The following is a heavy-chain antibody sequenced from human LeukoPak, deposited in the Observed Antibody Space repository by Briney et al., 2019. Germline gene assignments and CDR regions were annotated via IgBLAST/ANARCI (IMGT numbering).Heavy chain of an antibody. CDR2: IYYSGST. CDR3: ARGTVTTFDY. Sequence: SETLSLTCTVSGGSISSYYWSWIRQPPGKGLEWIGYIYYSGSTNYNPPLKSRVTISVDTSKNQFSLKLSSVTAADTAVYYCARGTVTTFDYWGQGTLVTVSS. J-gene: IGHJ4*02. D-gene: IGHD4-17*01. CDR1: GGSISSYY. V-gene: IGHV4-59*01.